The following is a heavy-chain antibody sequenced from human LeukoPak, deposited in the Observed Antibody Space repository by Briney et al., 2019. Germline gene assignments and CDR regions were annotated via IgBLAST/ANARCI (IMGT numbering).Heavy chain of an antibody. CDR2: IKSDSSTI. V-gene: IGHV3-48*01. CDR3: VRDYNWCFDY. J-gene: IGHJ4*02. CDR1: GFTFSSFS. D-gene: IGHD1-1*01. Sequence: GGSLRLSCATSGFTFSSFSMNWVRQAPGKGLEWISHIKSDSSTIYYADSVKGRFTISRDNAKNSLYLQMNSLRAEDTAVYYCVRDYNWCFDYWGQGTLVTVSS.